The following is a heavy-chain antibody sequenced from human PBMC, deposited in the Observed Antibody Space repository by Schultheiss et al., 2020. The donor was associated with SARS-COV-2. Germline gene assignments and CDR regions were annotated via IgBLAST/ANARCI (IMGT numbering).Heavy chain of an antibody. D-gene: IGHD3-10*01. J-gene: IGHJ4*02. Sequence: LRLSCAASGFTFSSYAMSWIRQPPGKGLEWIGYIYHSGSTNYNPSLKSRVTISVDTSKNQFSLKLSSVTAADTAVYYCAREDYYYGLFGYWGQGTLVTVSS. CDR1: GFTFSSYA. V-gene: IGHV4-30-2*01. CDR2: IYHSGST. CDR3: AREDYYYGLFGY.